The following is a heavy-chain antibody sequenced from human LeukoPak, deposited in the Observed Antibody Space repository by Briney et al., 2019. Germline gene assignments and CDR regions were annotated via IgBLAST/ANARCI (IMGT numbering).Heavy chain of an antibody. D-gene: IGHD2-15*01. V-gene: IGHV1-69*05. CDR3: GKKAGDCSRGSCHSTDY. CDR1: GGSFSSEA. J-gene: IGHJ4*02. Sequence: GFSVKVSCKAFGGSFSSEAVSWVRQAPGQGLEWMGGIIPIFGTPNYAQKFQGRVTITRDESTSTAYMEVSSLRSEDKIVYYCGKKAGDCSRGSCHSTDYWRQRTMPTVSS. CDR2: IIPIFGTP.